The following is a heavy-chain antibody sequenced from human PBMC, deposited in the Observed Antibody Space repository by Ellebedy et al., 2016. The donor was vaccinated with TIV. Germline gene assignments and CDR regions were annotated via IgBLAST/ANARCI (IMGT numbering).Heavy chain of an antibody. D-gene: IGHD7-27*01. J-gene: IGHJ4*02. CDR2: ISYDGSNK. CDR1: GFTFSSYA. Sequence: GESLKISCAASGFTFSSYAMHWVRQAPGKGLEWVAVISYDGSNKFYADSVKGRFTISRDNSKNTLYLQMNNLRLDDTAVYYCARDRDRLTGGLGYWGQGTLVTVSS. V-gene: IGHV3-30-3*01. CDR3: ARDRDRLTGGLGY.